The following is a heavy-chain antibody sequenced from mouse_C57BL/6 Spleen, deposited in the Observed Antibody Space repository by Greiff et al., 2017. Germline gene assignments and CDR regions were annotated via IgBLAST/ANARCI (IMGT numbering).Heavy chain of an antibody. CDR2: IHPNSGST. CDR3: ARIQGYDNY. D-gene: IGHD2-2*01. V-gene: IGHV1-64*01. J-gene: IGHJ2*01. CDR1: GYTFTSYW. Sequence: QVQLQQSGAELVKPGASVKLSCKASGYTFTSYWMHWVKQRPGQGLEWIGMIHPNSGSTNYNEKFTSKATLTVDKSSSTAYMQLSSLTSEDSAVYYCARIQGYDNYWGQGTTLTVSS.